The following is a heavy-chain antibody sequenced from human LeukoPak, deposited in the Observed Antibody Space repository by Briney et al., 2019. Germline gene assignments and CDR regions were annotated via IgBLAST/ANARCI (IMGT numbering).Heavy chain of an antibody. Sequence: SETLSLTCAVYGGSFSGYYWSWIRQPPGKGLEWIGEINHSGSTNYNPSLKGRVTISVDTSKNQFSLKLSSVTAADTAVYYCARVAHYYDSLGRDYFDYWGQGTLVTVSS. CDR1: GGSFSGYY. D-gene: IGHD3-22*01. J-gene: IGHJ4*02. V-gene: IGHV4-34*01. CDR3: ARVAHYYDSLGRDYFDY. CDR2: INHSGST.